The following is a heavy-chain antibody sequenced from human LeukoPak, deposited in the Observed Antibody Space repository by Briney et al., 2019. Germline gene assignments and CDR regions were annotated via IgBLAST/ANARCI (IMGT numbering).Heavy chain of an antibody. J-gene: IGHJ4*02. Sequence: ASETLSLTCAVYGGSFSGYYWSWIRQPAGKGLEWIGSISHSGSTYYDPSLKSRITISVDTSKNQFSLKVRSVTAADTAVYYCARRITGTTSDSFDYWGQGILVTVSS. V-gene: IGHV4-34*01. CDR1: GGSFSGYY. CDR3: ARRITGTTSDSFDY. CDR2: ISHSGST. D-gene: IGHD1-20*01.